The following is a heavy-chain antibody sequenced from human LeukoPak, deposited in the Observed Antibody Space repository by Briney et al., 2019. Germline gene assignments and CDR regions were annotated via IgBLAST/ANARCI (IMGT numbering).Heavy chain of an antibody. CDR2: IYTSGST. Sequence: SQTLSLTCTVSGGSISSGSYYWSWIRQPAGKGLEWIGRIYTSGSTNYNPSLKSRVTISVDTSKNQFSLKLSSVTAADTAVYYCARDSYGDYPYYYYGMDVWGQGTTVTVSS. CDR3: ARDSYGDYPYYYYGMDV. D-gene: IGHD4-17*01. CDR1: GGSISSGSYY. J-gene: IGHJ6*02. V-gene: IGHV4-61*02.